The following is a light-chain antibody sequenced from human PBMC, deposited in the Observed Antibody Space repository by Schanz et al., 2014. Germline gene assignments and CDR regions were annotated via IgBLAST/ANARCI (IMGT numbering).Light chain of an antibody. Sequence: EVVMTQSPATLSVSPGERATLSCRASQSISTNLAWFQQKPGQAPRLLIFGASTRATGIPGRFSGSGSGTDFALTITRLEPADFAVYHCQQYGTSPWTFGQGTKVEIK. CDR2: GAS. J-gene: IGKJ1*01. CDR3: QQYGTSPWT. V-gene: IGKV3-20*01. CDR1: QSISTN.